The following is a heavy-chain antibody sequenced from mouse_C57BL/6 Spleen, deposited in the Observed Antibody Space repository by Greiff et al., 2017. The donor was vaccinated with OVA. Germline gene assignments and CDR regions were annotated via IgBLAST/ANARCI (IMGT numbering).Heavy chain of an antibody. CDR3: TTQGAWFAY. CDR1: GYTFTDYE. D-gene: IGHD3-3*01. Sequence: QVQLQQSGAELVRPGASVTLSCKASGYTFTDYEMHWVKQTPVHGLEWIGAIDPETGGTAYNQKFKGKAILTADKSSSTSYMELRSLTSEDSAVCYCTTQGAWFAYWGQGTLVTVSA. CDR2: IDPETGGT. V-gene: IGHV1-15*01. J-gene: IGHJ3*01.